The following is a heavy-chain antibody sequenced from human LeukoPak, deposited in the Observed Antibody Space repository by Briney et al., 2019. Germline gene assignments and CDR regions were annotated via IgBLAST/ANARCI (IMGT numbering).Heavy chain of an antibody. Sequence: PSETLSLTCTVSGGSISSSSYYWGWIRQPPGKGLEWIGSIYYCGSTYYNPSLKSRVTISVDTSKNQFSLKLSSVTAADTAVYYCARDYSPGIAAPAFDIWGQGTMVTVSS. CDR2: IYYCGST. D-gene: IGHD6-13*01. V-gene: IGHV4-39*07. CDR3: ARDYSPGIAAPAFDI. CDR1: GGSISSSSYY. J-gene: IGHJ3*02.